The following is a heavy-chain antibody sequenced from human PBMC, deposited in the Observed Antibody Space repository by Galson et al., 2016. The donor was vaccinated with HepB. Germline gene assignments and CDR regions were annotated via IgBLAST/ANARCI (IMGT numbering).Heavy chain of an antibody. V-gene: IGHV3-21*01. CDR2: TSNSNSYI. CDR1: GFTFSTYN. CDR3: ARDFGYCSSTSCYKGGLFYYYGMDV. J-gene: IGHJ6*02. Sequence: SLRLSCAASGFTFSTYNMNWVRQAPGKGLEWVSSTSNSNSYIYYTDSVKGRFTISRDNAKNSLYLQMNSLRAEDTAVYYCARDFGYCSSTSCYKGGLFYYYGMDVWGQGTTVTVSS. D-gene: IGHD2-2*02.